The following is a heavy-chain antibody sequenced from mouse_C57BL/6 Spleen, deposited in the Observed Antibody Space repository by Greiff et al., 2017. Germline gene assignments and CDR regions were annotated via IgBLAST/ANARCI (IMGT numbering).Heavy chain of an antibody. CDR3: ASTHTYYIDY. D-gene: IGHD6-1*01. J-gene: IGHJ2*02. CDR2: IHPSDSDT. Sequence: QVQLLQPGAELVKPGASVKVSCTASGYTFTSYWMYWVKQRPGQGLEWIGRIHPSDSDTKYKQKFKGQVTLSVDKSTSTAYMQISSLTSEDSAVYYCASTHTYYIDYWGQGTSLTVSS. CDR1: GYTFTSYW. V-gene: IGHV1-74*01.